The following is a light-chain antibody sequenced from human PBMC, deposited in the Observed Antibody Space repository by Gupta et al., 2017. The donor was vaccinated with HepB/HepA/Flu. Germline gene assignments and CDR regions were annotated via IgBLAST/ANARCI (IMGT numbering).Light chain of an antibody. Sequence: DIQMTQSPSSLSGSAGETVSITCRTTQNIEKFLNWFQQKPGGAPRLLIYNGASLRTGVPSRFSGSGSKTEFTLTIKKLQPEESATYYCQQTDMIPVTFGQGTKLEI. CDR3: QQTDMIPVT. J-gene: IGKJ2*01. CDR2: NGA. CDR1: QNIEKF. V-gene: IGKV1-39*01.